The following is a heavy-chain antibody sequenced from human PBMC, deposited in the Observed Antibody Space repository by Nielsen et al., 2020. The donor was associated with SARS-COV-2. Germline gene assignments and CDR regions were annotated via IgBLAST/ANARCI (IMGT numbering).Heavy chain of an antibody. CDR2: IYYGGST. J-gene: IGHJ4*02. CDR3: ARVNYYDSSGYYPLDY. Sequence: SETLSLTCTVSGGSMSRYYWSWIRQPPGRGLEWIGYIYYGGSTNYNPSLKSRVTISVDTSKNQFSLKLRSMTAADTAVYYCARVNYYDSSGYYPLDYWGQGTQVTVSS. CDR1: GGSMSRYY. D-gene: IGHD3-22*01. V-gene: IGHV4-59*01.